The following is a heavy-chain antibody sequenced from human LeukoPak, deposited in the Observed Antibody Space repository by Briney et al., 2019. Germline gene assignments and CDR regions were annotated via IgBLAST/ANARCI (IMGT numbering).Heavy chain of an antibody. CDR3: QSQTGAAAYFDY. Sequence: SETLSLTCTVSGGSIRSSYYYWGWIRQPPGKGLEWIGSIYDSGSTYYNPSLKSRVTISGDTSKNQFSLKLSSVTAADTAVYYCQSQTGAAAYFDYWGQGTLVTVSS. J-gene: IGHJ4*02. CDR1: GGSIRSSYYY. D-gene: IGHD4/OR15-4a*01. V-gene: IGHV4-39*01. CDR2: IYDSGST.